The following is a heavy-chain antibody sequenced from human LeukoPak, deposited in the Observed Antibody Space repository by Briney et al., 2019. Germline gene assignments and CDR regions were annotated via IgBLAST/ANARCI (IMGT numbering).Heavy chain of an antibody. D-gene: IGHD3-3*01. J-gene: IGHJ6*03. Sequence: GASVKVSCKASGGTFSSYAINWVRQATGQGLEWMGWMNPNSGNTGYAQKFQGRVTITRNTSISTAYMELSSLRSEDTAVYYCARGPYYDFWSGYYGGPRPYYYMDVWGKGTTVTVSS. CDR1: GGTFSSYA. CDR3: ARGPYYDFWSGYYGGPRPYYYMDV. V-gene: IGHV1-8*03. CDR2: MNPNSGNT.